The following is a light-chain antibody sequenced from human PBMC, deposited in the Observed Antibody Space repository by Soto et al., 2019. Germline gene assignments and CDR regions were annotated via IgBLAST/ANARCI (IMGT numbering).Light chain of an antibody. Sequence: QMILHPSTLSAPIEDRVTITCRAGQSISSWLAWYQQKPGKAPKLLISTAPTLQSGGPPRFSGSGSGTEFALTISSLQPDDFATYYCQQYESYPMTFGGGTKVDIK. J-gene: IGKJ4*01. V-gene: IGKV1-5*03. CDR3: QQYESYPMT. CDR1: QSISSW. CDR2: TAP.